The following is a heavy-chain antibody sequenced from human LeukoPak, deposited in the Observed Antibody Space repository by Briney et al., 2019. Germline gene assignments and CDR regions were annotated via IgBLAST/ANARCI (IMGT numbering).Heavy chain of an antibody. CDR2: ISRTSSYT. CDR3: ARGIQDYFYGMDV. Sequence: GGSLRLSCAASGFTFSDYYMSWIRQAPGKGLEWVSYISRTSSYTKHADSVEGRFTNSRDNAKNSLYLQMNSLRAEDTAVYYCARGIQDYFYGMDVWGQGTTVTASS. V-gene: IGHV3-11*05. J-gene: IGHJ6*02. CDR1: GFTFSDYY.